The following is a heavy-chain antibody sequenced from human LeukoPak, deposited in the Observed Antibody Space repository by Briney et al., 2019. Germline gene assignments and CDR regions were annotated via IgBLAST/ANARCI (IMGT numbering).Heavy chain of an antibody. CDR2: IYSGGSA. V-gene: IGHV3-53*01. J-gene: IGHJ4*02. Sequence: GGFLRLSCAASGFTVRSNYMSWVRQAPGKGLEWVSVIYSGGSAYYADSVKGRFTISRDNSKNTVYLQMNSLRAEDTAVYYCARVSGTYGGNSYFDYWGQGTLVTVSS. D-gene: IGHD4-23*01. CDR3: ARVSGTYGGNSYFDY. CDR1: GFTVRSNY.